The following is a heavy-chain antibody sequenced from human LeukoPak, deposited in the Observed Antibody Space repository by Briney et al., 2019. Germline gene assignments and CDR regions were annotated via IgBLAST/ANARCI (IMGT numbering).Heavy chain of an antibody. CDR2: ISGSGGST. Sequence: GGSLRLSCAASGFTFSSYAMSWVRQAPGEGLEWVSAISGSGGSTYYADSVKGRFTISRDNSKSTLYLQMNSLRAEDTAVYYCASRDPCSGGSCYGLGYWGQGTLVTVSS. V-gene: IGHV3-23*01. CDR3: ASRDPCSGGSCYGLGY. D-gene: IGHD2-15*01. CDR1: GFTFSSYA. J-gene: IGHJ4*02.